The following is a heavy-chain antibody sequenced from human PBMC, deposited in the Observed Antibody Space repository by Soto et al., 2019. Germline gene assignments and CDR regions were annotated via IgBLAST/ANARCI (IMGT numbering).Heavy chain of an antibody. CDR3: AGGYCTNGVCRRRYYYYGMDV. J-gene: IGHJ6*02. V-gene: IGHV4-34*01. CDR1: GGSFSGYY. CDR2: INHSGST. D-gene: IGHD2-8*01. Sequence: QVQLQQWGAGLLKPSETLSLTCAVYGGSFSGYYWSWIRQPPGKGLEWIGEINHSGSTNYNPSLKSRVNISVDTSKNQFSLKLSSVTAADTAVYYCAGGYCTNGVCRRRYYYYGMDVWGQGTTVTVSS.